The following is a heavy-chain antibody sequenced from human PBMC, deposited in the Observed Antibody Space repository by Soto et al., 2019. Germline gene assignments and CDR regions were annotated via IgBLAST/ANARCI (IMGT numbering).Heavy chain of an antibody. J-gene: IGHJ4*02. CDR1: GFTFSSYA. CDR2: INSNGGST. CDR3: ALSSSRNFDY. Sequence: PGGSLRLSCAASGFTFSSYAMHWVRQAPGKGLEYVSVINSNGGSTYYANSVKGRFTISRENAKNSLYLQMNSLRAGDTAVYYCALSSSRNFDYWGQGTLVTVSS. D-gene: IGHD2-2*01. V-gene: IGHV3-64*01.